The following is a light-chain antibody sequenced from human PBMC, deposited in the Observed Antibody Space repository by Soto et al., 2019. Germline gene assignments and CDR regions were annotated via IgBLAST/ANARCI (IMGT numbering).Light chain of an antibody. Sequence: SYELHQPPSVSVAPGQTARLTCGGNNIGSKSVHWYQQKPGQAPVLVVYDDSDRPSGIPERFSGSNSGNTATLTISRVEAGDEADYYCQVWDSSSDHPYVFGTGTKLTVL. J-gene: IGLJ1*01. CDR3: QVWDSSSDHPYV. CDR2: DDS. V-gene: IGLV3-21*02. CDR1: NIGSKS.